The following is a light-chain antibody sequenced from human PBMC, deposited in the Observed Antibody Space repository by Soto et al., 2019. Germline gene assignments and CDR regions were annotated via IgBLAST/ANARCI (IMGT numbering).Light chain of an antibody. V-gene: IGKV3-20*01. CDR1: QTVSSN. CDR3: QQYGSSPRT. CDR2: GAS. Sequence: EIVMTQSPGTLSVSPGERATLSCRASQTVSSNLAWYQQKPGQAPRLLIYGASTRATGIPARFAGSGSGTDFTLTISRLEPEDFAVYYCQQYGSSPRTFGQGTKVAI. J-gene: IGKJ1*01.